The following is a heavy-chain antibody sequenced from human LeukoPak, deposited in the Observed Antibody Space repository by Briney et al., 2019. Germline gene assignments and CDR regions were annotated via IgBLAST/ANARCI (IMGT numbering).Heavy chain of an antibody. CDR2: ISSSSSYT. CDR3: ARHDLMITFGGVTPLDAFDI. Sequence: GGSLRLSCAASGFTFSDYYMSWIRQAPGKGPEWVSYISSSSSYTNYADSVKGRFTISRDNAKNSLYLQMNSLRAEDTAVYYCARHDLMITFGGVTPLDAFDIWGQGTMVTVSS. D-gene: IGHD3-16*01. J-gene: IGHJ3*02. V-gene: IGHV3-11*06. CDR1: GFTFSDYY.